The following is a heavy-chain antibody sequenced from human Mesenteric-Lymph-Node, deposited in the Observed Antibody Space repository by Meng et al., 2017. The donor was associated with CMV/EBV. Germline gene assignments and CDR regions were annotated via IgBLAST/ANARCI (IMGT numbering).Heavy chain of an antibody. CDR3: ARAGSGYYDY. Sequence: GESLKISCAASGFTFSNYALQWIRHAPGKGLEYVSAISSDGGSTYYADSVKGRFTISRDNSKSRLDLQMDSLRVEDTAVYYCARAGSGYYDYWGRGILVTVSS. CDR2: ISSDGGST. CDR1: GFTFSNYA. D-gene: IGHD3-3*01. V-gene: IGHV3-64*02. J-gene: IGHJ4*02.